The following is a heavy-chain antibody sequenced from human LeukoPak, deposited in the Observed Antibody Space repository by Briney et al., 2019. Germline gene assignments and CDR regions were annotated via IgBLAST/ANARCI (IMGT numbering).Heavy chain of an antibody. CDR2: ISYDGSNK. J-gene: IGHJ4*02. CDR3: ARERDVGSGWPDY. V-gene: IGHV3-30*03. Sequence: GGSLRLSCAASGFTLSRDSMNWVRQAPGKGLEWVAVISYDGSNKYYADSVKGRFTISRDNSKNTLYLQMNSLRAEDTAVYYCARERDVGSGWPDYWGQGTLVTVSS. D-gene: IGHD6-19*01. CDR1: GFTLSRDS.